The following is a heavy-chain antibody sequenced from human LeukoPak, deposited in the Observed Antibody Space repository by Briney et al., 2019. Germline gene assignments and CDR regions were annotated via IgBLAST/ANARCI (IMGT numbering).Heavy chain of an antibody. CDR1: GFTFSAYS. J-gene: IGHJ4*02. Sequence: GGSLRLSCAASGFTFSAYSVNWVRQAPEKGLEWVSCIGSSSSPIYYADSVKGRFTISRDNAKNSLYLQAESARAEDTAVYYCARDQAYSFDYWGQGTLVTVSS. CDR2: IGSSSSPI. CDR3: ARDQAYSFDY. V-gene: IGHV3-48*01. D-gene: IGHD4-11*01.